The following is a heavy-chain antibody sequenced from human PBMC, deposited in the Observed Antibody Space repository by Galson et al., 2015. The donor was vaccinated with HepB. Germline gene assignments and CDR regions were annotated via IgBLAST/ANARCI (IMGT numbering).Heavy chain of an antibody. Sequence: SLRLSCAASGFPFSSYGMHWVRQAPGKGLEWVAVISYDGSNKYYADSVKGRFTISRDNSKNTLYLQMNSLRAEDTAVYYCAKDPFSSSWPHAFDIWGQGTMVTVSS. CDR3: AKDPFSSSWPHAFDI. D-gene: IGHD6-13*01. CDR2: ISYDGSNK. CDR1: GFPFSSYG. V-gene: IGHV3-30*18. J-gene: IGHJ3*02.